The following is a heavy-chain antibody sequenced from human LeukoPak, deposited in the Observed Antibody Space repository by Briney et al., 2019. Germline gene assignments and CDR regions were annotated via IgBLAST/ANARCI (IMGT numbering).Heavy chain of an antibody. Sequence: SQTLSLTCTVSGGSISSGDYYWSWIRQPPGKGLEWIGYIYYSGSTYYNPSLKSRVTISVDTSKNQFSLKLISVTAADTAVYYCARKRRGYCSSTSCNLDYWGPGTLVTVSS. V-gene: IGHV4-30-4*08. CDR2: IYYSGST. D-gene: IGHD2-2*01. CDR1: GGSISSGDYY. CDR3: ARKRRGYCSSTSCNLDY. J-gene: IGHJ4*02.